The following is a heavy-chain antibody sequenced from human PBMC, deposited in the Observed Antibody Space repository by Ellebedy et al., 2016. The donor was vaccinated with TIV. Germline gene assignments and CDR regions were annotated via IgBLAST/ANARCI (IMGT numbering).Heavy chain of an antibody. J-gene: IGHJ4*02. D-gene: IGHD4-17*01. V-gene: IGHV3-7*01. CDR2: IREDGNEI. Sequence: GGSLRLSCAASGFPLNKFWMSWARQTPGKGLEWVANIREDGNEIYYVDSVTGRFTISRDNAKRSVYLQMTSLRVEDTAVYYCARISDGVQGGFDYWGQGTLVTVSS. CDR3: ARISDGVQGGFDY. CDR1: GFPLNKFW.